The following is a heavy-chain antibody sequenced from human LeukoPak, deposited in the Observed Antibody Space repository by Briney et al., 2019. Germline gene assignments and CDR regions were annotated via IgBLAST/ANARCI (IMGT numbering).Heavy chain of an antibody. D-gene: IGHD4-11*01. CDR2: VCGTGSST. V-gene: IGHV3-23*01. CDR3: AKDDLPLTVPSAFFDY. Sequence: GGSVRLSCAASVFTFNSYDMMGLPQARGKGGVGVFGVCGTGSSTTYADSVKGRFTIPRDNSNTTLYLQMNSLSAEDTAVYYCAKDDLPLTVPSAFFDYWGQGTLVTVSS. J-gene: IGHJ4*02. CDR1: VFTFNSYD.